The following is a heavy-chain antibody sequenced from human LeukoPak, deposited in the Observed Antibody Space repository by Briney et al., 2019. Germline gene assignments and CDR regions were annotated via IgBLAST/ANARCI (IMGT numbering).Heavy chain of an antibody. D-gene: IGHD5-18*01. Sequence: SETLSLTCAVSGGSISSYYWSWIRQPPGKGLEWIGYIYYSGSTNYNPSLKSRVTISVDTSKNQFSLKLSSVTAADTAVYYCARGPRGYSYGYLGYWGQGTLVTVSS. J-gene: IGHJ4*02. CDR1: GGSISSYY. V-gene: IGHV4-59*01. CDR2: IYYSGST. CDR3: ARGPRGYSYGYLGY.